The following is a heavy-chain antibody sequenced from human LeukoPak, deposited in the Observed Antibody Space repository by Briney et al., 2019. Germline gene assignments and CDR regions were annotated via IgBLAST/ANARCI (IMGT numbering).Heavy chain of an antibody. V-gene: IGHV1-2*02. CDR1: GYTFTGYY. D-gene: IGHD3-22*01. J-gene: IGHJ4*02. CDR2: INPNSGGT. CDR3: AREDGYDSSGYYLVFDY. Sequence: ASVKVSCKASGYTFTGYYMHWVRQAPGQGLEWMGWINPNSGGTNYAQKFQGRVTMTRDTSISTAYMELSRLRSDDTAVYYCAREDGYDSSGYYLVFDYWGQGTLVTVSS.